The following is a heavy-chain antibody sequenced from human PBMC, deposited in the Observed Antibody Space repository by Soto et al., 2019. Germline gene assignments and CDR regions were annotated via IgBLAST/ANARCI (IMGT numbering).Heavy chain of an antibody. D-gene: IGHD1-20*01. CDR2: ISWNSGSI. CDR1: GFRFDDYA. CDR3: AKDTTNNRGWY. Sequence: HPGGSLRLSCAASGFRFDDYAMHWVRQAPGKGLEWVSGISWNSGSIAYADSVKGRFTISRDNAKNSLYLQMNSLKPDDTAFYYCAKDTTNNRGWYWGQEPLVTVPS. V-gene: IGHV3-9*01. J-gene: IGHJ4*02.